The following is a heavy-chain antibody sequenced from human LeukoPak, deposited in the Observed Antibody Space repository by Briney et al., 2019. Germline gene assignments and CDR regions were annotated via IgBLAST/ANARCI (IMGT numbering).Heavy chain of an antibody. CDR2: ISPSGGIT. CDR3: AKDDAWGRYKD. Sequence: GGSLRLSCAASGFTFSSHGMNWVRQAPGEGLEWVSGISPSGGITYYTDSVKGRFTISRDNSKNTVSLQMNSLRGDDTAVYYCAKDDAWGRYKDWGQGTLVTVSS. V-gene: IGHV3-23*01. CDR1: GFTFSSHG. D-gene: IGHD3-16*01. J-gene: IGHJ1*01.